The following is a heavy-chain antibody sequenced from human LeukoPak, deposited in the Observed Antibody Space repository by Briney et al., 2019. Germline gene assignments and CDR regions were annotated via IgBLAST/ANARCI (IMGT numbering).Heavy chain of an antibody. D-gene: IGHD3-9*01. CDR3: AKELGYYGILTGYLFDP. CDR2: ISGSGGST. CDR1: GFTFSSYA. J-gene: IGHJ5*02. Sequence: GGSLRLSCAASGFTFSSYAMSWVRQAPGKGLEWVSAISGSGGSTYYADSVKGRFTISRDNSKNTLYLQMNSLRAEDTAVYYCAKELGYYGILTGYLFDPWGQGTLVTVSS. V-gene: IGHV3-23*01.